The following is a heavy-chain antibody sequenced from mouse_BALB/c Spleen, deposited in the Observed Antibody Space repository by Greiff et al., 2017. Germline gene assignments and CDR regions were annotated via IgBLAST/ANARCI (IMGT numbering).Heavy chain of an antibody. V-gene: IGHV1-15*01. CDR2: IDPETGGT. CDR1: GYTCTDYE. CDR3: TREWDYDGWFAY. J-gene: IGHJ3*01. Sequence: VKLMESGAELVRPGASVTLSCKASGYTCTDYEMHWVKQTPVHGLEWIGAIDPETGGTAYNQKFKGKATLTADKSSSTAYMELRRLTSEDSAVYYCTREWDYDGWFAYWGEGTLVTVAA. D-gene: IGHD2-4*01.